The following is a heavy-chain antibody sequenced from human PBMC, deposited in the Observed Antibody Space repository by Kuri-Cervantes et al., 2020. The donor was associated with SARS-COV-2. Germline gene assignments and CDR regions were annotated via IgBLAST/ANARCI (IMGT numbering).Heavy chain of an antibody. CDR3: ALGYWGSGYPRYYYYMDV. V-gene: IGHV1-46*01. J-gene: IGHJ6*03. D-gene: IGHD3-22*01. CDR2: INPSGGST. Sequence: ASVKVSCKASGYTFTSYYMHWVRQAPGQGLEWMGIINPSGGSTSYAQKFQGRVTMTRDTSISTAYMELSSLRSEDTAVYYCALGYWGSGYPRYYYYMDVWGKGTTVTVSS. CDR1: GYTFTSYY.